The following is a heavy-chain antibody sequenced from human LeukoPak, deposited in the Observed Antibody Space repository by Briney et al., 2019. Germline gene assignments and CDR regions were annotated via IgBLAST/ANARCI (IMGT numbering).Heavy chain of an antibody. V-gene: IGHV3-30-3*01. J-gene: IGHJ6*02. CDR1: GFTFRSYA. D-gene: IGHD3-16*02. CDR3: ARESFRRREYGMDV. CDR2: ISYDGSNK. Sequence: GGSLRLSCAASGFTFRSYAMHWVRQAPGKGLEWVAVISYDGSNKYYADSVKGRFTVSRDNSNNTLCLQMNSLRAEDTAVYYCARESFRRREYGMDVWGQGTTVTVSS.